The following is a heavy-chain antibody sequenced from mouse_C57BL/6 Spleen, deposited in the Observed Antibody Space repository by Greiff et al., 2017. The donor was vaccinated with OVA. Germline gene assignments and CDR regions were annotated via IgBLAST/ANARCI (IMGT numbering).Heavy chain of an antibody. D-gene: IGHD4-1*01. CDR3: ARLGLNYFDY. Sequence: DVHLVESGGGLVKPGGSLKLSCAASGFTFSDYGMHWVRQAPEKGLEWVAYISSGSSTIYYADTVKGRFTISRDNAKNTLFLQMTSLRSEDTAMYYCARLGLNYFDYWGQGTTLTVSS. CDR1: GFTFSDYG. V-gene: IGHV5-17*01. CDR2: ISSGSSTI. J-gene: IGHJ2*01.